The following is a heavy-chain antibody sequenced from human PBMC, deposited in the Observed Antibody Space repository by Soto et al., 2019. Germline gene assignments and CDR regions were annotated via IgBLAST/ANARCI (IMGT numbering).Heavy chain of an antibody. V-gene: IGHV5-51*01. J-gene: IGHJ4*02. Sequence: PGESLKISCKASGYSFTSYWIAWVRQMPDKGLECMGIIYPDDSDTRYNPSFQGQVTISADKSISTAYLQWSSLKASDTAMYFCARGGSSYLFDYWGQGTLVTVSS. D-gene: IGHD1-26*01. CDR3: ARGGSSYLFDY. CDR1: GYSFTSYW. CDR2: IYPDDSDT.